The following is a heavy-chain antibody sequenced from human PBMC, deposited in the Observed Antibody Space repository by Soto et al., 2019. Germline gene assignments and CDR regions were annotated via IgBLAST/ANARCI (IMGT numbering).Heavy chain of an antibody. CDR3: AKDRRAGGNSAFYFDF. D-gene: IGHD3-16*01. CDR1: GFKFSNYA. V-gene: IGHV3-23*01. Sequence: PGGSLRLSCAASGFKFSNYAMRWVRQAPGKGLEWVSLISATGGGTYYADSVKGRFTISRDNSHNTLYLQVHSLTAEDTAVYYCAKDRRAGGNSAFYFDFWGQGAQVTVSS. J-gene: IGHJ4*02. CDR2: ISATGGGT.